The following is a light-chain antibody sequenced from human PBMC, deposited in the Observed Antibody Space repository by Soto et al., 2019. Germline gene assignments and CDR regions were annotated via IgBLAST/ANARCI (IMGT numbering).Light chain of an antibody. CDR1: QSIDTW. CDR3: QQYNRASWT. V-gene: IGKV1-5*01. Sequence: DIQMTQSPSTLSAYVGDRVSITCRASQSIDTWLAWYQQKPGKAPSLLIFDASILESGVPSRFSGSGSGTEFTLTISSQQPDDFATYYCQQYNRASWTFGQGTRVEI. CDR2: DAS. J-gene: IGKJ1*01.